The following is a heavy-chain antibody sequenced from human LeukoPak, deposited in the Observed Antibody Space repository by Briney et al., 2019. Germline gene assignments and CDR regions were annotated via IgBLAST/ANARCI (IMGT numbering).Heavy chain of an antibody. D-gene: IGHD6-19*01. CDR3: ARGSRGWYSDFDY. J-gene: IGHJ4*02. CDR2: ISYDGSNK. CDR1: GFTFSSYA. V-gene: IGHV3-30*04. Sequence: PGGSLRLSCAASGFTFSSYAMHWVRQAPGKGLEWVAVISYDGSNKYYADSVKGRFTISRDNSKNTLYLQMNSLRAEDTAVYYCARGSRGWYSDFDYWGQGTLVTVSS.